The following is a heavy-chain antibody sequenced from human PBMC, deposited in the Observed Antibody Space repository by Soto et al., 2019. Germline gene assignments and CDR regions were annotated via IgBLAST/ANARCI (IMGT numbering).Heavy chain of an antibody. CDR1: GYTFTSYP. V-gene: IGHV1-3*01. CDR3: ARLYYDLPMDV. CDR2: IDAGNGNT. D-gene: IGHD3-3*01. J-gene: IGHJ6*02. Sequence: ASVKVSCKASGYTFTSYPTHWVRQAPGQRLEWMGWIDAGNGNTKYSQKFRGRVTFTTDTSASTAYMDLSSLRSEDTAVYYCARLYYDLPMDVWGQGTTVTVSS.